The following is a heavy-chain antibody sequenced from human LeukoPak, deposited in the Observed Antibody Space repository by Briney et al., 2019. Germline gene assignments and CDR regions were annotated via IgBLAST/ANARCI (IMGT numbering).Heavy chain of an antibody. CDR3: ARAIPDTWLGGNRIKERNGAFDI. D-gene: IGHD3-10*01. CDR1: GGSISIYY. J-gene: IGHJ3*02. V-gene: IGHV4-4*07. Sequence: SETLSLTCTVSGGSISIYYWSWMRQPAGKGLEWIGRIYTSGSTNYKPSLKSRVTMSVDTSKNRFSLKLSSETETDTDVYYCARAIPDTWLGGNRIKERNGAFDIWGQGTMVTVSS. CDR2: IYTSGST.